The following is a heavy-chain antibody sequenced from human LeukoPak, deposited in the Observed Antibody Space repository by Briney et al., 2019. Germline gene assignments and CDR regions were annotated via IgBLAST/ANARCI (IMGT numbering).Heavy chain of an antibody. J-gene: IGHJ5*02. CDR3: ARVVPITIFGVVIPNWFDP. V-gene: IGHV4-59*01. CDR1: GGSISSYY. CDR2: IYYSGST. D-gene: IGHD3-3*01. Sequence: PSETLSLTCAVYGGSISSYYWSWIRQPPGKGLEWIGYIYYSGSTNYNPSLKSRVTISVDTSKNQFSLKLSSVTAADTAVYYCARVVPITIFGVVIPNWFDPWGQGTLVTVSS.